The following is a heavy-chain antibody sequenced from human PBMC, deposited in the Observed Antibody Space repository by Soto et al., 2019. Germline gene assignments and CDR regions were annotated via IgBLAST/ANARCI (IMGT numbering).Heavy chain of an antibody. CDR3: ARGPSGDKVAS. J-gene: IGHJ4*02. D-gene: IGHD7-27*01. Sequence: SESLSLTFIVSGGSIRKVNDCWSWIRQRPDKGLEWIGHIYSGGSIYNNPSLTSRVTISVDTSKMQFSLQLSSVSAADTAVYYCARGPSGDKVASWGQGVLVT. CDR1: GGSIRKVNDC. CDR2: IYSGGSI. V-gene: IGHV4-30-4*02.